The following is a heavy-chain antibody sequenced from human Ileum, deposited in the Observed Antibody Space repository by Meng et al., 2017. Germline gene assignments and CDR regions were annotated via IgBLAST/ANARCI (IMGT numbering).Heavy chain of an antibody. V-gene: IGHV4-39*01. D-gene: IGHD4-17*01. CDR1: SGSFTNNNYY. J-gene: IGHJ4*02. Sequence: QLRLQESGPGLVKPSEILSPTCSVSSGSFTNNNYYWVWIRRPPGKGLEWIGSIYYGGSTYYNPSLKSRVTISVDTSTNQFSLKLISVTAADTAVYYCARRAHYGDPPRWGQGTLVTVSS. CDR3: ARRAHYGDPPR. CDR2: IYYGGST.